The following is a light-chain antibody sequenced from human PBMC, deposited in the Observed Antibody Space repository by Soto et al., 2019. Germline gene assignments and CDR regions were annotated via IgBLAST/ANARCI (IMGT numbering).Light chain of an antibody. J-gene: IGLJ2*01. V-gene: IGLV3-21*02. Sequence: SYELTQPPSVSVAPGQTARITCGGNNIGIKSVHWYQQKPGQAPVLVVYDERERPSGIPERFSGSNSGNTATLTISRVEAGDEADYYCQVWDGTGDPVVFGGGTQLTVL. CDR1: NIGIKS. CDR3: QVWDGTGDPVV. CDR2: DER.